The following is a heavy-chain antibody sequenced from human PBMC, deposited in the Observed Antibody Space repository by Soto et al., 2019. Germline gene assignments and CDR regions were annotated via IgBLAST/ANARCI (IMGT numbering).Heavy chain of an antibody. CDR3: TKNSAYALDY. Sequence: PSETLSLTCDVSGGSITNNNCWSLVRQPPGEGLEWIGEMHHIGSTNYNPSLKSRVTMSVDTSKNQFFLKLNSVTAADTAVYYCTKNSAYALDYWGQGTLVTVSS. J-gene: IGHJ4*02. V-gene: IGHV4-4*02. CDR1: GGSITNNNC. D-gene: IGHD5-12*01. CDR2: MHHIGST.